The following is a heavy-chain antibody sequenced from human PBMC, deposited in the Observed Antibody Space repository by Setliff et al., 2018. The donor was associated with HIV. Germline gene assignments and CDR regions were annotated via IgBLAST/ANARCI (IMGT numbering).Heavy chain of an antibody. D-gene: IGHD4-17*01. CDR1: GGSFSGYY. Sequence: SETLSLTCAVYGGSFSGYYWRWIRQPPGKGLEWIGEINHSGSTNYNPSLKSRVTISVDTSKNQFSLKLSSATAADTAVYYCARGPTTVTNYYYYYMDVWGKGTTVTVSS. CDR3: ARGPTTVTNYYYYYMDV. J-gene: IGHJ6*03. CDR2: INHSGST. V-gene: IGHV4-34*01.